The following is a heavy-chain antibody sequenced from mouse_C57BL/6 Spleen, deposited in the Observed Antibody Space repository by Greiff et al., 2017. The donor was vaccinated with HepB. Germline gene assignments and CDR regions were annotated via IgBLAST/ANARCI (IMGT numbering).Heavy chain of an antibody. D-gene: IGHD2-1*01. Sequence: QVQLKESGAELVKPGASVKISCKASGYAFSSYWMNWVKQRPGKGLEWIGQIYPGDGDTNYNGKFKGKATLTADKSSSTAYMQLSSLTSEDSAVYFCARRRGNYPYYFDYWGQGTTLTVSS. CDR2: IYPGDGDT. CDR3: ARRRGNYPYYFDY. J-gene: IGHJ2*01. V-gene: IGHV1-80*01. CDR1: GYAFSSYW.